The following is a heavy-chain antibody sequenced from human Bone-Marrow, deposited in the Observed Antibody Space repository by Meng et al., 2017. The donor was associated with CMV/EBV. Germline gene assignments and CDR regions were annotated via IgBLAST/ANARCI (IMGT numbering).Heavy chain of an antibody. Sequence: ASVKVSCKASGNTFTTYGINWVRQATGQGLEWMGWINPHSGNTRYAQKVQDRVTMTTDTSTTTAYMELRSLRSADTAVYYCARDFGVGSGCHYGYDGMDVWGQGTTVTVSS. CDR3: ARDFGVGSGCHYGYDGMDV. J-gene: IGHJ6*02. V-gene: IGHV1-18*01. CDR2: INPHSGNT. CDR1: GNTFTTYG. D-gene: IGHD3-22*01.